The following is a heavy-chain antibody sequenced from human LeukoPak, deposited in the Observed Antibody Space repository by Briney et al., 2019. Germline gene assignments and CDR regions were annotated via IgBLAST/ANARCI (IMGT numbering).Heavy chain of an antibody. V-gene: IGHV4-59*01. CDR3: ACLTTADAFDI. CDR2: IYDSGST. CDR1: GGSINSYY. D-gene: IGHD3-22*01. J-gene: IGHJ3*02. Sequence: SETLSLTCTVSGGSINSYYWSWIRQPPGKGLEWIGYIYDSGSTNYNPSLKSRVTISVDTSKNQFSLKLSSVTAADTAVYYCACLTTADAFDIWGQGTMVTDSS.